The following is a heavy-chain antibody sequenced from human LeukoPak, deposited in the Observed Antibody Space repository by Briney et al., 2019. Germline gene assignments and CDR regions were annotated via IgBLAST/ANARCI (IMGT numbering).Heavy chain of an antibody. CDR2: ISSSGNYI. D-gene: IGHD6-13*01. CDR3: ARDSIQQQLVLEDRGYPYYFEH. V-gene: IGHV3-21*01. CDR1: RFTFSSYS. Sequence: GGSLRLSCAASRFTFSSYSMNWVRQAPGKGLEWVSSISSSGNYIYYADSVKGRFTISRDNAKNSLYLQMNGLRAEDTAVYYCARDSIQQQLVLEDRGYPYYFEHWGQGTLVTVSS. J-gene: IGHJ4*02.